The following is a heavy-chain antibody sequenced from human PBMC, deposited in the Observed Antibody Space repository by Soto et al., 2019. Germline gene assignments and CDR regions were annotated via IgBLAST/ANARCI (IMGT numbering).Heavy chain of an antibody. CDR3: ARTNGGPYCGGDCYPDY. V-gene: IGHV4-30-4*01. CDR2: IYYSGGT. CDR1: GGSISSVDYY. J-gene: IGHJ4*02. D-gene: IGHD2-21*02. Sequence: PSETLSLTXTVSGGSISSVDYYWSWIRQPPGKGLEWIGYIYYSGGTYYNPSLKSRVTISVDTSKNQFSLKLSSVTAADTAVYYCARTNGGPYCGGDCYPDYWGQGTLVTVSS.